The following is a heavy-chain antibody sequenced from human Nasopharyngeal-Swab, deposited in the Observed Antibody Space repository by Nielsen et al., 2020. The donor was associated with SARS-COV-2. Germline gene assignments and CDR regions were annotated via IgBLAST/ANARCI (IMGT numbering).Heavy chain of an antibody. D-gene: IGHD3-22*01. J-gene: IGHJ1*01. CDR3: ARYGSTYYYDSSGYTQGVYFQH. CDR1: GGSISSYY. Sequence: SETLSLTCTVSGGSISSYYWSWIRQPPGKGLEGIGYIYYSGSTNYNPSLKSRVTISVDTSKNQFSLKLSSVTAADTAVYYCARYGSTYYYDSSGYTQGVYFQHWGQGTLVTVSS. CDR2: IYYSGST. V-gene: IGHV4-59*01.